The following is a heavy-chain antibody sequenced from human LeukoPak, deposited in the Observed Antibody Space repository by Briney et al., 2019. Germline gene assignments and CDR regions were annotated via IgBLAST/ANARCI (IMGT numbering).Heavy chain of an antibody. CDR1: GFTFSSYA. CDR3: ARSFRSSGSENFDY. Sequence: GGSLRLSCAASGFTFSSYAMHWVRQAPGKGLEWVAVISYDGSNKYYADSVKGRFTISRDNSKNTLYLQMNSLRAEDTAVYYCARSFRSSGSENFDYWGQETLVTVSS. D-gene: IGHD3-10*01. V-gene: IGHV3-30*04. J-gene: IGHJ4*02. CDR2: ISYDGSNK.